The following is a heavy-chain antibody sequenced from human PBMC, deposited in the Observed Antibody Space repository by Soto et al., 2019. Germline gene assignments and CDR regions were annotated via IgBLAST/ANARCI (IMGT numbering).Heavy chain of an antibody. V-gene: IGHV3-48*01. D-gene: IGHD2-15*01. CDR1: GFTFSSYS. J-gene: IGHJ4*02. CDR3: ARDNAYCSGGSCYQKELDY. CDR2: ISSSSSTI. Sequence: GGSLRLSCAASGFTFSSYSMNWVRQAPGKGLEWVSYISSSSSTIYYADSVKGRFTISRDNAKNSLYLQMNSLRAEDTAVYYCARDNAYCSGGSCYQKELDYWGQGTLVTVSS.